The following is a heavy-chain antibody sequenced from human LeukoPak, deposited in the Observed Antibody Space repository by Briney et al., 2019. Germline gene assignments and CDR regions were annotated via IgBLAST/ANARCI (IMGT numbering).Heavy chain of an antibody. CDR2: IKIRTDNFAT. Sequence: PGGSLRLSCAASGFTFSGSDVHWIRQASGKGLEWVGRIKIRTDNFATAYAASVKGRFTIYRDDSKNTAYLLMNNLKTDDTAVYYCGFRSTEGLYKWFDPWGQGTLVTVSS. V-gene: IGHV3-73*01. CDR1: GFTFSGSD. CDR3: GFRSTEGLYKWFDP. J-gene: IGHJ5*02. D-gene: IGHD2-2*01.